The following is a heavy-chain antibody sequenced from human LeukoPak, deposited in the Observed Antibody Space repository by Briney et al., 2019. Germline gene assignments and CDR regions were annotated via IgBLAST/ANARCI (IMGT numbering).Heavy chain of an antibody. J-gene: IGHJ6*03. D-gene: IGHD5-18*01. Sequence: SETLSLTCTVSGGSISSYYWSWIRQPPGKGLEWTGYIYYSGSTNYNPSLKSRVTISVDTSKNQFSLKLSSVTAADTAVYYCARGPSTYNYAYYFYMDVWGKGTTVTV. CDR1: GGSISSYY. CDR3: ARGPSTYNYAYYFYMDV. CDR2: IYYSGST. V-gene: IGHV4-59*12.